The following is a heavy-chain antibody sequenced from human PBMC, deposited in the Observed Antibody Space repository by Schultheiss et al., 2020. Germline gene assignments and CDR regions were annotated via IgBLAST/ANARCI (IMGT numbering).Heavy chain of an antibody. Sequence: GESLKIACAASGFTFSSYEMNWVRQAPGKGLEWVSYISSSGSTIYYADSVKGRFTISRDNAKNSLYLQMNSLRAEDTAVYYCARVHYYDSSGYPFHYYYYGMDVWGQGTTVTVPS. CDR2: ISSSGSTI. CDR3: ARVHYYDSSGYPFHYYYYGMDV. CDR1: GFTFSSYE. J-gene: IGHJ6*02. V-gene: IGHV3-48*03. D-gene: IGHD3-22*01.